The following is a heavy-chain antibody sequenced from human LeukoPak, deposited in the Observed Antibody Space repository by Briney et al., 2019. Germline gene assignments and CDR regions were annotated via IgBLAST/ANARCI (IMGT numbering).Heavy chain of an antibody. V-gene: IGHV1-8*01. CDR2: MNPNSGNT. CDR3: ARDPAPDITRVDY. Sequence: ASVKVSCKASGYTFTSYDINWVRQATGQGLEWMGWMNPNSGNTGYAQKLQGRVTMTTDTSTSTAYMELRSLRSDDTAVYYCARDPAPDITRVDYWGQGTLVTVSS. CDR1: GYTFTSYD. J-gene: IGHJ4*02. D-gene: IGHD2-15*01.